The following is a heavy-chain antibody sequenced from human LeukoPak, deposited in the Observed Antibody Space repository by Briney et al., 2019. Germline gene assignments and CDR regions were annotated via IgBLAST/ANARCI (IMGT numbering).Heavy chain of an antibody. V-gene: IGHV3-48*03. CDR2: ISSSGSTI. CDR3: ASSPEWLSTTYYY. Sequence: GGSLRLSCAASGFTFSSYEMNWVRQAPGKGLEWVSYISSSGSTIYYADSVKGRFTISRDNAKNSLYLQMNSLRAEDTAVYYCASSPEWLSTTYYYWGQGTLVTVSS. J-gene: IGHJ4*02. D-gene: IGHD5-12*01. CDR1: GFTFSSYE.